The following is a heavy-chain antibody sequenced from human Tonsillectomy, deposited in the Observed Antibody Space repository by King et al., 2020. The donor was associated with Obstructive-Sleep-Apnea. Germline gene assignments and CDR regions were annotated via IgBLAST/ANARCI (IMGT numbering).Heavy chain of an antibody. V-gene: IGHV3-66*01. J-gene: IGHJ5*02. Sequence: VQLVESGGGLFQPGGSLRLSCVASGFTVSSNYMSWVRQAPGKGLEWLAVIYSGGTPYYADSVKGRFTITRDKSKNTLFLQMNRLRVEDMAVYYCARGHYDILTGYYSSPWGQGTLVTVSS. CDR2: IYSGGTP. D-gene: IGHD3-9*01. CDR3: ARGHYDILTGYYSSP. CDR1: GFTVSSNY.